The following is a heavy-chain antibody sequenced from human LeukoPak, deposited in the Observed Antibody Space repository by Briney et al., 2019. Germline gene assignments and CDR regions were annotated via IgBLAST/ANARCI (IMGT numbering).Heavy chain of an antibody. D-gene: IGHD5-24*01. CDR1: GFTFSSYN. CDR3: ARGVATNRCDF. J-gene: IGHJ4*02. CDR2: ISSSTSTI. V-gene: IGHV3-48*02. Sequence: GGSLRLSCAASGFTFSSYNMNWVRQAPGKGLEWISYISSSTSTIYYADSVKGRFTISRDNGKNSLHLQMNSLRDEDTAVYYCARGVATNRCDFWGQGTLVTVSS.